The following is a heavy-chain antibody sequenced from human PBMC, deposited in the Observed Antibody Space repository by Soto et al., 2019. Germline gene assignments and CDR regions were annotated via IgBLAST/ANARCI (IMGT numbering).Heavy chain of an antibody. V-gene: IGHV4-4*02. CDR3: ARVRGGYSYAMDV. CDR2: IYHSGST. Sequence: QVQLQESGPGLVKPSGTLSLTCAVSGGSISSSNWWSWVRQPPGKGLEWIGEIYHSGSTNYNPSLKRPVTISVDKATNPCSLKLGSVTAAATAVYYCARVRGGYSYAMDVWGQGTTVTGSS. D-gene: IGHD3-10*01. J-gene: IGHJ6*02. CDR1: GGSISSSNW.